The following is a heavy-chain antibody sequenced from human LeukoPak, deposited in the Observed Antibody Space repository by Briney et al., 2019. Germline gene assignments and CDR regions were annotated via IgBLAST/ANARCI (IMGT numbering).Heavy chain of an antibody. CDR3: AKDRSRSYSSFDS. CDR2: IGWDSDSK. D-gene: IGHD6-19*01. V-gene: IGHV3-43*01. J-gene: IGHJ4*02. CDR1: GFTFDEYT. Sequence: TGGSLRLSCVASGFTFDEYTMHWVRQVPGKGLEWVSVIGWDSDSKYYLESVKGRFTISRDNSKNSLYLQMNSLRTEDTAFYYCAKDRSRSYSSFDSWGQGTLVSVSS.